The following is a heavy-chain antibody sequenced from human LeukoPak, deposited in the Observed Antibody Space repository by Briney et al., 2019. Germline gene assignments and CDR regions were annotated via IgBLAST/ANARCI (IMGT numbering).Heavy chain of an antibody. CDR2: ISGSGGKT. V-gene: IGHV3-23*01. Sequence: GGSLRLSCAASIFTFSSYAMSWVRQAPRKGVEWVSAISGSGGKTYYAVSEKGRFTIYRDNAKNTLYLQMNSQRAEDTAVYYCAKGVMTTVIPFDYWGQGTLVTVSS. CDR1: IFTFSSYA. D-gene: IGHD4-17*01. CDR3: AKGVMTTVIPFDY. J-gene: IGHJ4*02.